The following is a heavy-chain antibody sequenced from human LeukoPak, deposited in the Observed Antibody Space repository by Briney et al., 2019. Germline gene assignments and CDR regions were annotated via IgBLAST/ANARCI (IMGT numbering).Heavy chain of an antibody. D-gene: IGHD6-19*01. CDR3: ARDKTTSGWYLGFDY. J-gene: IGHJ4*02. V-gene: IGHV4-59*01. Sequence: PSETLSLTCTVAGGSISSYYWSSVRQPPGKGLEWIGYFYYRGRTNYNPSLKSRVTISVDTSKNQFSLKLSSVTAADTAVYYCARDKTTSGWYLGFDYWGQGTLVTVSS. CDR2: FYYRGRT. CDR1: GGSISSYY.